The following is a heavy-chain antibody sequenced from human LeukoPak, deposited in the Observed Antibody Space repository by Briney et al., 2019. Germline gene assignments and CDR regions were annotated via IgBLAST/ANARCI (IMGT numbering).Heavy chain of an antibody. V-gene: IGHV4-30-2*01. D-gene: IGHD2-2*01. J-gene: IGHJ6*02. Sequence: SETLSLTCAVSGGSISSGGYSWSWIRQPPGKGLEWIGYIYHSGSTYYNPSLKSRVTISVDTSKNQFSLKLSSVTAADTAVYCCARDDIVVVPAARPPTHYGMDVWGQGTTVTVSS. CDR2: IYHSGST. CDR3: ARDDIVVVPAARPPTHYGMDV. CDR1: GGSISSGGYS.